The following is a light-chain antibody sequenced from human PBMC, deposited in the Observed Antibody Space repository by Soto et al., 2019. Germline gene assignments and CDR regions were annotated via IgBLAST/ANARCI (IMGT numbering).Light chain of an antibody. Sequence: DIQMTQSPSSLSASVGDRVTITCRASQSVGRFLNWYQQKPGKARTVLINVASTLRSGVPSRFTGSGSGTDFNLTINSLQPEDFATYCCQQSLNTPLPVGGGTKVDI. CDR3: QQSLNTPLP. CDR2: VAS. J-gene: IGKJ4*01. V-gene: IGKV1-39*01. CDR1: QSVGRF.